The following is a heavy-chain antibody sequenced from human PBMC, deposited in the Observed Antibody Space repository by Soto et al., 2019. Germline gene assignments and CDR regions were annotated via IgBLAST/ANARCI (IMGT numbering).Heavy chain of an antibody. CDR1: GGTFSSYA. CDR2: IIPIFGTA. J-gene: IGHJ4*02. CDR3: ARPPPPSFYGSGSYLDY. V-gene: IGHV1-69*13. Sequence: SVKVSCKASGGTFSSYAISWVRQAPGQGLEWMGGIIPIFGTANYAQKFQGRVTITADESTSTAYMELSSLRSEDTAVYYCARPPPPSFYGSGSYLDYGGRGTRVTVSS. D-gene: IGHD3-10*01.